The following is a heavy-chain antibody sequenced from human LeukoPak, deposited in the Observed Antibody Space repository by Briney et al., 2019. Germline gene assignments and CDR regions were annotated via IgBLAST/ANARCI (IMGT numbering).Heavy chain of an antibody. Sequence: SETLSLTCTVSGGSISSYYWSWIRQPPGKGLEWIGYIYYSGSTNYNPSLKSRVTISVDTSKNQFSLKLSSVTAADTAVYYCARSRIAARRNSRYFDYWGQGTLVTVSS. V-gene: IGHV4-59*12. D-gene: IGHD6-6*01. CDR2: IYYSGST. J-gene: IGHJ4*02. CDR1: GGSISSYY. CDR3: ARSRIAARRNSRYFDY.